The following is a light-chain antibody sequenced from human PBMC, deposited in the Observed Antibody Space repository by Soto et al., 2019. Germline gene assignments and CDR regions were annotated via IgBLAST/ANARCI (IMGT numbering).Light chain of an antibody. Sequence: QSVLTQPPSVSGAPGQRVTISCTGSSSNIGAGYDVHWYQQLPRTAPKLLIYSNNNRPSGVPDRFSGSRSGTSASLAITGLQPEDEADYYCQSYDGGLGVSKIFGGGTKFTVL. V-gene: IGLV1-40*01. J-gene: IGLJ2*01. CDR3: QSYDGGLGVSKI. CDR1: SSNIGAGYD. CDR2: SNN.